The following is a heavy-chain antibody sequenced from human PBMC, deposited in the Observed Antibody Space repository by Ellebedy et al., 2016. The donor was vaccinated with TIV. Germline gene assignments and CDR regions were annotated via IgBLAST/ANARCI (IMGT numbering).Heavy chain of an antibody. CDR1: GHTFSSYG. J-gene: IGHJ3*02. Sequence: ASVKVSCXASGHTFSSYGVSWVRQAPGQGLEWMGWTSVYNGNTNYAQKLQGGVTMTTDTSTGTAYMELRSLRSDDTAVYYCARDLRLRDNNDFDAFDIWGQGTKVTVS. CDR3: ARDLRLRDNNDFDAFDI. CDR2: TSVYNGNT. V-gene: IGHV1-18*01. D-gene: IGHD3/OR15-3a*01.